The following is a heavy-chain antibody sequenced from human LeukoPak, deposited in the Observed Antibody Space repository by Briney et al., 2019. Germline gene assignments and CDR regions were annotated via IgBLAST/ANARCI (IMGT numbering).Heavy chain of an antibody. Sequence: PSETLSLTCTVSGGSISSYYWSWIRQPPGKGLEWIGYIYYSGSTNYNPSLKSRVTISVDTSKNQFSLKLSSVTAADTAVYYCARLTRYFDWLYGMDVWGQGTTVTVSS. CDR2: IYYSGST. CDR1: GGSISSYY. V-gene: IGHV4-59*08. J-gene: IGHJ6*02. D-gene: IGHD3-9*01. CDR3: ARLTRYFDWLYGMDV.